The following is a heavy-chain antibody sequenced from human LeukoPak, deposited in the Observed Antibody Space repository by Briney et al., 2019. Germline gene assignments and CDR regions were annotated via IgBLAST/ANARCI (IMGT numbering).Heavy chain of an antibody. CDR1: GFTVSSNY. J-gene: IGHJ6*02. D-gene: IGHD5-24*01. CDR3: ARESEILGLGMDV. V-gene: IGHV3-53*01. Sequence: PGGSLRLSCAASGFTVSSNYMSWVREAAGKGLEWVSVIYSGGSTYYADSVKGRFTTSRDNSKNTLYLQMSSLRAEDTAVYYCARESEILGLGMDVWGQGTTVTVSS. CDR2: IYSGGST.